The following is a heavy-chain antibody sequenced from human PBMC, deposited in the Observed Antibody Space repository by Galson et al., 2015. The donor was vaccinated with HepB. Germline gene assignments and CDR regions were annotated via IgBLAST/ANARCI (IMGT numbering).Heavy chain of an antibody. V-gene: IGHV3-23*01. J-gene: IGHJ4*02. D-gene: IGHD3-16*02. CDR2: ITGSGVNT. CDR1: GFTFSNYA. Sequence: LRLSCAASGFTFSNYAMSWVRQAPGKGLEWVAIITGSGVNTFYADSVKGRFTISRDNSKNTLFLQMNSLRVDDTAVYYCARDKGFADYVWGSYREGYFDYWGQGTLVTASS. CDR3: ARDKGFADYVWGSYREGYFDY.